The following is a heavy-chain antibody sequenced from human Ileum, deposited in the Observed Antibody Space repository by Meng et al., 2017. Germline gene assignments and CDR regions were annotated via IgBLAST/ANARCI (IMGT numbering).Heavy chain of an antibody. CDR2: INWNGGNT. CDR3: ARELEPYGMDV. V-gene: IGHV3-20*04. CDR1: GFTFSSYS. D-gene: IGHD3-3*01. J-gene: IGHJ6*02. Sequence: GESLQISCAASGFTFSSYSMIWVRQAPGKGLEWVSGINWNGGNTGYADSVKGRFTISRDNAKNSLYLQMNSLRAEDTALYYCARELEPYGMDVWGQGTTVTVSS.